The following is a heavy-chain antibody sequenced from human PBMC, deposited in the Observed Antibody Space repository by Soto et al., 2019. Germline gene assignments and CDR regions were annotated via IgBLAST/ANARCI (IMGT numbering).Heavy chain of an antibody. Sequence: PSETLSLTCAVYGGSFSGYYRSWIRQPPGKGLEWIGEINHSGSTNYNPSLKSRVTISVDTSKNQFSLKLSSVTAADTAVYYCARGAGSLVPAATLNWFAPGGQGTLVTVSS. D-gene: IGHD2-2*01. CDR1: GGSFSGYY. CDR3: ARGAGSLVPAATLNWFAP. V-gene: IGHV4-34*01. CDR2: INHSGST. J-gene: IGHJ5*02.